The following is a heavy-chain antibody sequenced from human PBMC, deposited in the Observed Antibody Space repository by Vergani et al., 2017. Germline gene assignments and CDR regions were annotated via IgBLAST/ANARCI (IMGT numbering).Heavy chain of an antibody. CDR3: ARDYRVLQQYGYYYYGMDV. J-gene: IGHJ6*02. CDR2: IYTSGGT. Sequence: QVQLQESGPGLVKPSQTLSLTCTVSGGSISSGSYYWSWIRQPAGKGLEWIGRIYTSGGTNYNPSLKSRVTISVDTSKNQFSLKLISVTAADTAVYYCARDYRVLQQYGYYYYGMDVWGQGTTVTVSS. D-gene: IGHD4/OR15-4a*01. V-gene: IGHV4-61*02. CDR1: GGSISSGSYY.